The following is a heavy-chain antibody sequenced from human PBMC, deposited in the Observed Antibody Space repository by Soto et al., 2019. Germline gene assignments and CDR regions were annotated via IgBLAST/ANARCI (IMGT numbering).Heavy chain of an antibody. CDR1: GYSFTSYW. J-gene: IGHJ4*02. V-gene: IGHV5-51*01. Sequence: GESVKISCKGSGYSFTSYWIGWVRQMPGKGLEWMGIIYPGDSDTRYSPSFQGQVTISADKSISTAYLQWSSLKASDTAMYYCARXGGSSWYYYDSSGYYDYWGQGTLVTVSS. CDR3: ARXGGSSWYYYDSSGYYDY. CDR2: IYPGDSDT. D-gene: IGHD3-22*01.